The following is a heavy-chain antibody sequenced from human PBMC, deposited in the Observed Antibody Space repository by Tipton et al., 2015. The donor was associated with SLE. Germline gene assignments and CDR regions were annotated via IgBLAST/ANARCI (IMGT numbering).Heavy chain of an antibody. CDR3: AREGIAAESWFFDL. CDR2: IYYTGTTT. D-gene: IGHD6-13*01. CDR1: GGSVSSSSKY. Sequence: TLSLTCTVSGGSVSSSSKYWAWIRQPPGKGLEWIGSIYYTGTTTYYNSFLKSRVTMSVDTSKNQFSLKLTSVTATDTAVYYCAREGIAAESWFFDLWGRGTLVTVSS. V-gene: IGHV4-39*07. J-gene: IGHJ2*01.